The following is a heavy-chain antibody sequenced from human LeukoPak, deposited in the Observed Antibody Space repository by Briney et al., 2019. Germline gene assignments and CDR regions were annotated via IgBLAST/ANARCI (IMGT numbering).Heavy chain of an antibody. CDR2: ISSSGSPI. CDR3: AKVSGLNYYDSSGSLYYFDY. CDR1: GFTFSDYY. J-gene: IGHJ4*02. D-gene: IGHD3-22*01. Sequence: GGSLRLSCAASGFTFSDYYMSWIRQAPGKGLEWVSYISSSGSPIYYADSVKGRFTISRDNAKNSLYLQMNSLRAEDTAVYYCAKVSGLNYYDSSGSLYYFDYWGQGTLVTVSS. V-gene: IGHV3-11*01.